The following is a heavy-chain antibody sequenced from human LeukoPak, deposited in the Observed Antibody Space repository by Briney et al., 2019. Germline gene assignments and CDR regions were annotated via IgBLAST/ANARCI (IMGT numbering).Heavy chain of an antibody. D-gene: IGHD3-10*01. Sequence: GGSLRLSCAVSGFTFSSYGMHWGRMAQGQGMEWVGVISYDGSGKYSADSVKRRFTISRDNSKHTLYLQMNSLRTEDTAVYYCAKVRRFNMVGDGFDIWGQGTMVTVSS. J-gene: IGHJ3*02. CDR3: AKVRRFNMVGDGFDI. V-gene: IGHV3-30*18. CDR1: GFTFSSYG. CDR2: ISYDGSGK.